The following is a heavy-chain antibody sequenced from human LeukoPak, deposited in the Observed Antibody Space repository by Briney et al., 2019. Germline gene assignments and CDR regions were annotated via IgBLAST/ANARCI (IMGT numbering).Heavy chain of an antibody. CDR2: IKEDGSEK. CDR3: ARGSIAAARPFDY. D-gene: IGHD6-13*01. J-gene: IGHJ4*02. V-gene: IGHV3-7*01. CDR1: GFTFTSYW. Sequence: GGSLRLSCAASGFTFTSYWMSWVRQAPGKGLEWVANIKEDGSEKNFVDSVKGRFTISRDNAKNSLYLQMNSLRAEDTAVYYCARGSIAAARPFDYWGQGTLVTVSS.